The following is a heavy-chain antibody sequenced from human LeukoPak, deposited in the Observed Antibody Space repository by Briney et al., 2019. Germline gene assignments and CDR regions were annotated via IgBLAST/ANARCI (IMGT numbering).Heavy chain of an antibody. CDR3: AIGSYYTEATFDY. Sequence: ASVKVSCKASGYTFTSYGISWVRQAPGQGRAWMGWISAYNGNTNYAQKLQGRVTMTTDRSTSTAYRALRRLRSDATAVYYCAIGSYYTEATFDYWGQGTLVTVSS. CDR1: GYTFTSYG. D-gene: IGHD1-26*01. V-gene: IGHV1-18*01. CDR2: ISAYNGNT. J-gene: IGHJ4*02.